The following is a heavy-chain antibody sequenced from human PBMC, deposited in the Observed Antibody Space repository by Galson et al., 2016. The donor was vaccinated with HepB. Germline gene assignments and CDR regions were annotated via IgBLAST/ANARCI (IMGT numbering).Heavy chain of an antibody. V-gene: IGHV4-39*01. CDR2: IYYNGAS. J-gene: IGHJ4*02. CDR3: ARQGASGWTFDY. D-gene: IGHD6-25*01. Sequence: ETLSLTCTVSGGSISHGYYYWAWIRQPPGKGLEWIASIYYNGASYPEPSLNSRVTISVDTSKNQSSLKLTSVTATDTAVYFCARQGASGWTFDYWGQGTLVTVPS. CDR1: GGSISHGYYY.